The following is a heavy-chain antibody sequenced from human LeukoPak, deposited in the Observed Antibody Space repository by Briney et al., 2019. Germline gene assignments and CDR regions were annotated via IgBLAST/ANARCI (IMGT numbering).Heavy chain of an antibody. CDR3: ARQILEWELLGFDY. V-gene: IGHV3-66*04. D-gene: IGHD1-26*01. Sequence: GGSLRLSCAASGFTVSSNYMSWVRQAPGKGLEWVSVIYSGGSTYYADSVKGRFTISRDNSKNTLYLQMNSLRAEDTAVYYCARQILEWELLGFDYWGQGTLVTVSS. J-gene: IGHJ4*02. CDR1: GFTVSSNY. CDR2: IYSGGST.